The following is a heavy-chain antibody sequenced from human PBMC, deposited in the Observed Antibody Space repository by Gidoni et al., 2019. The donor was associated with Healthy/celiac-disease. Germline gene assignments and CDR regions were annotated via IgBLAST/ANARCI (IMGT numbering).Heavy chain of an antibody. CDR3: ARVLDYDSSGPTRGFDP. Sequence: QVHLQESGPGLVKPSETLSLNCTVSGGSISSYYWSWIRQPPGKGLEWIGYSYYSGSTNYNPSLKSRVTISVDTSKNQFSLKLSSVTAADTAVYYCARVLDYDSSGPTRGFDPWGQGTLVTVSS. J-gene: IGHJ5*02. CDR1: GGSISSYY. V-gene: IGHV4-59*01. D-gene: IGHD3-22*01. CDR2: SYYSGST.